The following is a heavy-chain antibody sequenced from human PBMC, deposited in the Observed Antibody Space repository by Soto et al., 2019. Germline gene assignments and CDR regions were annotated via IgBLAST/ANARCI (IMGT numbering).Heavy chain of an antibody. Sequence: ASVKVSCKASGFSFSDYFMHWVRQAPGQGLEWMGIINPSGDSRNYAQKFQGRVTITRDTSTSTVYMDLSSLRYEDTAVSSCARHNPHNYGTPPARSWFHPWGQGTPVTVSS. J-gene: IGHJ5*02. V-gene: IGHV1-46*01. CDR2: INPSGDSR. D-gene: IGHD4-17*01. CDR3: ARHNPHNYGTPPARSWFHP. CDR1: GFSFSDYF.